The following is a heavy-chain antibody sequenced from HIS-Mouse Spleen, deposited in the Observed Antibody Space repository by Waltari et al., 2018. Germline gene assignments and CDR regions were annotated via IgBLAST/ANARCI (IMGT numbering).Heavy chain of an antibody. D-gene: IGHD1-26*01. Sequence: QVQLVQSGAEVKKPGASVKVSCKASGYTFTGYYMHWVRQAPGQGLEWMGGINPDSGGTNDAQKFQGRVTMTRDTSISTAYMELSRLRSDDTAVYYCARGSGRWELLLPNWFDPWGQGTLVTVSS. V-gene: IGHV1-2*02. CDR3: ARGSGRWELLLPNWFDP. CDR1: GYTFTGYY. J-gene: IGHJ5*02. CDR2: INPDSGGT.